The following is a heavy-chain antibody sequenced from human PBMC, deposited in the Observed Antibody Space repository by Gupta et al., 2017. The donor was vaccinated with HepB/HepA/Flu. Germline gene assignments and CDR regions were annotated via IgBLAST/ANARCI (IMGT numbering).Heavy chain of an antibody. D-gene: IGHD3-3*01. CDR3: ARGRRIGETTPFDP. CDR1: GYIFASYW. Sequence: EVQLMQSGAEVKKPGESLKISCQGSGYIFASYWIGWVRQLPGKGLEWLGIIYPGDSDTRYSPSFQGQVTISADRSTNTAYLQWSSLKTSDSGIYYCARGRRIGETTPFDPWGQGTLVTVAS. V-gene: IGHV5-51*01. CDR2: IYPGDSDT. J-gene: IGHJ5*02.